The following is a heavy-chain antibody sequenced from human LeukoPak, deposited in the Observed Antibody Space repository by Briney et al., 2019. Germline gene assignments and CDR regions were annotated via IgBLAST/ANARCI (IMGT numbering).Heavy chain of an antibody. CDR1: GFSVSSNY. V-gene: IGHV3-66*03. CDR3: ARLGGKQLVRYYQYYMDV. CDR2: IYCYGST. J-gene: IGHJ6*03. Sequence: GGSLRLSCAASGFSVSSNYMSWVRQAPGKGLEGVSVIYCYGSTYYADSVKGRFTISIDNSKNTLYLQMNSLRVEDTAVYYCARLGGKQLVRYYQYYMDVWGKGTTVTVSS. D-gene: IGHD6-6*01.